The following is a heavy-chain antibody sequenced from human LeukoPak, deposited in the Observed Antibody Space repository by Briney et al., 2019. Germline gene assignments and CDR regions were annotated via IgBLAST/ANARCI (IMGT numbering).Heavy chain of an antibody. CDR3: AKDATPKNSMWDYFDS. Sequence: GGSQRLSCVASGLTFNIYGMSWVRQAPGKGPEWVSSVGGGDDIHYADSVKGRFTAYRDDAKNTVYLQMNRLKVEDTAIYFCAKDATPKNSMWDYFDSWGQGTLVTVSS. CDR1: GLTFNIYG. CDR2: VGGGDDI. D-gene: IGHD1-26*01. J-gene: IGHJ4*02. V-gene: IGHV3-23*01.